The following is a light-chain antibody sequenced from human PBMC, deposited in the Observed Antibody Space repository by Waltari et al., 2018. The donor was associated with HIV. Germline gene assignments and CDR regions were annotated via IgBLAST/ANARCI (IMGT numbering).Light chain of an antibody. CDR1: TSNIGGNT. CDR2: SNN. V-gene: IGLV1-44*01. J-gene: IGLJ1*01. Sequence: QSVLAQPPSASGTPGQRVTISCSARTSNIGGNTVSWYQQLPGTAPKLLIYSNNERPSGVPDRLSGSTSGTSASLVISGLQSEDEADYYCAAWDDSLKGGAFGTGTKVTVL. CDR3: AAWDDSLKGGA.